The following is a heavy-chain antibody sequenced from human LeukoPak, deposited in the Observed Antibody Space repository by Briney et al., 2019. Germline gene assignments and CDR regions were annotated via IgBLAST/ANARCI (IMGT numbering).Heavy chain of an antibody. D-gene: IGHD3-10*01. Sequence: GGSLRLSCAASGFTFSSYGMHWVRQAPGKGLEWVAVISYDGSNKFYADSVKGRFTNSRDNSKNALYLQMNSLRAEDTAVYYCAKDRLSMVRGVWTFYYYAMDVWGQGTTVTVSS. CDR2: ISYDGSNK. V-gene: IGHV3-30*18. CDR1: GFTFSSYG. J-gene: IGHJ6*02. CDR3: AKDRLSMVRGVWTFYYYAMDV.